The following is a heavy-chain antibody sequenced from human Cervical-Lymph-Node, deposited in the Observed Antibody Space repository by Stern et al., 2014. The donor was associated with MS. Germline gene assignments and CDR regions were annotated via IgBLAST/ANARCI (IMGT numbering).Heavy chain of an antibody. Sequence: VQLVQSGAEVKKTGSSVKVSCKASGGTFSSYEITWVRQAPGQGLEWMGGIIPTFDTPTYAQKFQYRVTISADESTNTAYLELNGLKSDDTAIYFCARAYTYYSNSAGYWGQGTLVTVSS. CDR3: ARAYTYYSNSAGY. J-gene: IGHJ4*02. D-gene: IGHD3-10*01. CDR1: GGTFSSYE. V-gene: IGHV1-69*01. CDR2: IIPTFDTP.